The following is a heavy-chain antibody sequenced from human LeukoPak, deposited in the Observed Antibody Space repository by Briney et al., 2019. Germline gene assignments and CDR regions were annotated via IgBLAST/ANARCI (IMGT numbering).Heavy chain of an antibody. CDR3: ARDPSVLGGRGENWFDP. D-gene: IGHD3-16*01. CDR1: GFTFSSYA. V-gene: IGHV3-30-3*01. Sequence: GGSLRLSCAASGFTFSSYAMHWVRQAPGKGLEWVAVISYDGSNKYYADSVKGRFTISRDNSKNTLYLQMNSLRAEDTAVYYCARDPSVLGGRGENWFDPWGQGTLVTVSS. CDR2: ISYDGSNK. J-gene: IGHJ5*02.